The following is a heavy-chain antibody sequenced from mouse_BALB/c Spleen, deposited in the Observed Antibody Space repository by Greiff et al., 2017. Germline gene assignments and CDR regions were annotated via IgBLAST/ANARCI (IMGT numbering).Heavy chain of an antibody. V-gene: IGHV1S132*01. CDR3: ARKTEYGKGDY. J-gene: IGHJ4*01. CDR1: GYTFTSYW. CDR2: IFPGTGTT. Sequence: VQGVESGAELVKPGASVKLSCKTSGYTFTSYWIQWVKQRPGQGLGWIGEIFPGTGTTYYNEKFKGKATLTIDTSSSTAYMQLSSLTSEDSAVYFCARKTEYGKGDYWGQGTSVTVSS. D-gene: IGHD2-10*02.